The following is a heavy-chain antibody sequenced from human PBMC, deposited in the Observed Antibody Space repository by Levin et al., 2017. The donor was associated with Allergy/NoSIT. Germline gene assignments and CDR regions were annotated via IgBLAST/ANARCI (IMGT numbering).Heavy chain of an antibody. CDR1: GYTFTGYY. V-gene: IGHV1-2*04. D-gene: IGHD3-22*01. CDR3: ARSADSSGYYSDY. Sequence: ASVKVSCKASGYTFTGYYMHWVRQAPGQGLEWMGWINPNSGGTNYAQKFQGWVTMTRDTSISTAYMELSRLRSDVTAVYYCARSADSSGYYSDYWGQGTLVTVSS. CDR2: INPNSGGT. J-gene: IGHJ4*02.